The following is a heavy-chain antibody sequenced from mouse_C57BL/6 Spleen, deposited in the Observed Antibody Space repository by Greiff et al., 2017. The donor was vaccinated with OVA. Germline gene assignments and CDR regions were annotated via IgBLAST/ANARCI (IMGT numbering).Heavy chain of an antibody. CDR3: ARAYYYYGSSSWYFDV. CDR2: INPNNGGT. V-gene: IGHV1-26*01. CDR1: GYTFTDYY. J-gene: IGHJ1*03. Sequence: EVQLQQSGPELVKPGASVKISCKASGYTFTDYYMNWVKQSHGKSLEWIGDINPNNGGTSYNQKFKGKATLTVDKSSSTAYMELRSLTSEDSAVYYCARAYYYYGSSSWYFDVWGTGTTVTVSS. D-gene: IGHD1-1*01.